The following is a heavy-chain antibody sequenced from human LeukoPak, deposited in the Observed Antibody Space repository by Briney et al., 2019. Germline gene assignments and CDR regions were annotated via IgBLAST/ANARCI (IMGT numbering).Heavy chain of an antibody. V-gene: IGHV4-59*08. Sequence: SETLSLTCTVSGGSISSYYWSWIRQPPGKGLEWIGYIYYSGSTNYNPSLKSRVTISVDTSKNQFSLKLSPVTAADTAVYYCARRTVTTLGFDYWGQGTLVTVSS. J-gene: IGHJ4*02. D-gene: IGHD4-17*01. CDR3: ARRTVTTLGFDY. CDR1: GGSISSYY. CDR2: IYYSGST.